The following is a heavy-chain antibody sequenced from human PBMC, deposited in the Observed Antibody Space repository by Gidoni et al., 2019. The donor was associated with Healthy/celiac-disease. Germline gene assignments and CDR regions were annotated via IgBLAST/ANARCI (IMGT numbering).Heavy chain of an antibody. CDR1: GFTFDDYA. Sequence: EVQLVESGGGLVQPGRSLSLSCAASGFTFDDYAMHWVRQAPGKGLEWVSGISWNSGSIGYADSVKGRFTISRDNAKNSLYLQMNSLRAEDTALYYCAKDRGGPPYDFWSGKSFDYWGQGTLVTVSS. CDR3: AKDRGGPPYDFWSGKSFDY. J-gene: IGHJ4*02. D-gene: IGHD3-3*01. V-gene: IGHV3-9*01. CDR2: ISWNSGSI.